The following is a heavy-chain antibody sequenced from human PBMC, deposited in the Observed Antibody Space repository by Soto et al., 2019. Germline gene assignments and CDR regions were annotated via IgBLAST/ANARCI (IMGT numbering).Heavy chain of an antibody. CDR3: ARDPTELRYFEADY. Sequence: QVQLMQSGAEVRKPGASVKVSCKASGYTFTDYYMHWVRQAPGQGLEWMGWINPNSGGTNYAQKFQGRVTMTRDTSISTAYMELSRLRSDDTAVYYCARDPTELRYFEADYWGQGPLVTVSS. V-gene: IGHV1-2*02. CDR1: GYTFTDYY. J-gene: IGHJ4*02. CDR2: INPNSGGT. D-gene: IGHD3-9*01.